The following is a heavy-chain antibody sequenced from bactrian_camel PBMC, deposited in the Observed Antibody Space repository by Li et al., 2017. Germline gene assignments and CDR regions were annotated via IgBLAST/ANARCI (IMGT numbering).Heavy chain of an antibody. CDR1: PSPSSNTINY. CDR2: IYTINGRDT. V-gene: IGHV3S54*01. CDR3: VSRRTREACAARAPSTFGE. J-gene: IGHJ4*01. Sequence: HVQLVESGGGSVQPGGSLRLSCEVSPSPSSNTINYMGWFRQAPGKERSAVAAIYTINGRDTYYADSVKGRFTISYDKAKNAIYLQLNNLKPEDTGMYYCVSRRTREACAARAPSTFGEWGQGTQVTVS. D-gene: IGHD1*01.